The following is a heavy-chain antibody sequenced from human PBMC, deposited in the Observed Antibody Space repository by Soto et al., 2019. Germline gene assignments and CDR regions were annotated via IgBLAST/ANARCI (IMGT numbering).Heavy chain of an antibody. CDR1: GFTFSTYD. J-gene: IGHJ4*02. D-gene: IGHD5-18*01. CDR2: VSASGLNT. Sequence: EVQLLESGGKLVQPGGSLTLSCAASGFTFSTYDLAWVRHVPGKGLGWVSGVSASGLNTDYADPVKGRFYISRDNSKDKVSLHMNSLRAEDATLYYCANELPRRTSGYVLDYWGQGTPVTVSS. V-gene: IGHV3-23*01. CDR3: ANELPRRTSGYVLDY.